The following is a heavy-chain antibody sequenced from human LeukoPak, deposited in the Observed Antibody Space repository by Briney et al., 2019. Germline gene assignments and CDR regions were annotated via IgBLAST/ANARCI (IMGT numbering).Heavy chain of an antibody. CDR1: DDSISDYY. Sequence: TSETLSLTCTVSDDSISDYYRGWIRQPPGKGLEWIGYIHNSGTSTYNLSLKSRVTISADTSKNQFSLKLNSMTTADTAVYYCTRGAGWLIDYWGQGILVTVSS. CDR2: IHNSGTS. J-gene: IGHJ4*02. V-gene: IGHV4-59*01. CDR3: TRGAGWLIDY. D-gene: IGHD3-16*01.